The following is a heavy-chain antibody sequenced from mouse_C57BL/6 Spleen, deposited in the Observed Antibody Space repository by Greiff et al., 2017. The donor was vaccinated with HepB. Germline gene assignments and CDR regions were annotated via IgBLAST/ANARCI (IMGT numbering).Heavy chain of an antibody. D-gene: IGHD1-1*01. J-gene: IGHJ1*03. CDR2: IYPGSGNT. V-gene: IGHV1-76*01. CDR3: ARGALITTVVDNWYFDV. Sequence: VQLQQSGAELVRPGASVKLSCKASGYTFTDYYINWVKQRPGQGLEWIARIYPGSGNTYYNEKFKGKATLTAETSSSTAYMQLRSLTSEDSAVYFCARGALITTVVDNWYFDVWGTGTTVTVSS. CDR1: GYTFTDYY.